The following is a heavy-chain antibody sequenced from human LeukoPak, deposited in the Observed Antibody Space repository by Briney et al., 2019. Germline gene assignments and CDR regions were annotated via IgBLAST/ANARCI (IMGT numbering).Heavy chain of an antibody. CDR2: IYYSGST. D-gene: IGHD5-18*01. CDR1: GGSISSSSYY. V-gene: IGHV4-39*07. Sequence: SETLSLTCTVSGGSISSSSYYWGWIRQPPGKGLEWIGSIYYSGSTYYNPSLKSRVTISVDTSKNQFSLKLSSVTAADTAVYCCARVGGYSYGFNYYYYMDVWGKGTTVTVSS. J-gene: IGHJ6*03. CDR3: ARVGGYSYGFNYYYYMDV.